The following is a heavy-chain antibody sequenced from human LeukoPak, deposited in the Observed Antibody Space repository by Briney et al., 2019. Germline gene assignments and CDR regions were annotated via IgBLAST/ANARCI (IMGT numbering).Heavy chain of an antibody. Sequence: SETLSLTCAVYGGSFSGYYWSWIRQPPGKGLEWIGEINHSGSTNYNPSLKSRVTISVDTSKNQFSLKLSSVTAADTAVYYCARDRIAARHNWFDPWGQGTLVTVSS. V-gene: IGHV4-34*01. CDR2: INHSGST. CDR1: GGSFSGYY. J-gene: IGHJ5*02. D-gene: IGHD6-6*01. CDR3: ARDRIAARHNWFDP.